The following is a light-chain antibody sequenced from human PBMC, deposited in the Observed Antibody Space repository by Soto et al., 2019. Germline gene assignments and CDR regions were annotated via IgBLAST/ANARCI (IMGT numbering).Light chain of an antibody. J-gene: IGLJ2*01. CDR1: SSNIGAGYD. CDR2: GNT. Sequence: QAVVTQPPSVSGAPGQRVTISCTGSSSNIGAGYDVHWYQRLPGTAPKLLIYGNTNRPSGVPDRFSGSKSGTSASLAITGLQAGDEADYYCQSYDSSLSGVLFGGGTKVTVL. CDR3: QSYDSSLSGVL. V-gene: IGLV1-40*01.